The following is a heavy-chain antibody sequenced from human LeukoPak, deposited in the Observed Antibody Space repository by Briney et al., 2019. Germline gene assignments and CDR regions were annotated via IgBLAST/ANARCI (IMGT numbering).Heavy chain of an antibody. Sequence: SETLSLTCTVSGGSISSYYWSWIRQPPGKGLEWIEYIYYSGSTNYNPSLKSRVTISVDTSKNQFSLKLSSVTAADTAVYYCARGYDYYDSSGLDYWGQGTLVTVSS. CDR1: GGSISSYY. CDR2: IYYSGST. V-gene: IGHV4-59*01. J-gene: IGHJ4*02. D-gene: IGHD3-22*01. CDR3: ARGYDYYDSSGLDY.